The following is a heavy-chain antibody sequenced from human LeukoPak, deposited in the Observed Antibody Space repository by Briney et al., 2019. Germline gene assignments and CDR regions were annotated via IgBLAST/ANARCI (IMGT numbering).Heavy chain of an antibody. CDR1: GFTFSSYS. J-gene: IGHJ4*02. D-gene: IGHD3-22*01. Sequence: GGSLRLSCAAPGFTFSSYSMNWVRQAPGKGLEWVSSTSSSSSYIYYADSVKGRFTIPRDNAKNSLYLQMNSLRAEDTAVYYCARAPPGDSSGYYYWGQGTLVTVSS. CDR3: ARAPPGDSSGYYY. V-gene: IGHV3-21*01. CDR2: TSSSSSYI.